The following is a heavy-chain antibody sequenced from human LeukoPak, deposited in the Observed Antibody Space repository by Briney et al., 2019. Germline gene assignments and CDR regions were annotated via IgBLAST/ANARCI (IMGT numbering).Heavy chain of an antibody. J-gene: IGHJ4*02. Sequence: GGLRLSCAASGFSFSTYWMHWVRQAPGKGLVWVSRINSDGSSTTYADSVKGRFTIPRDNAKNTLYLQMNSLRAEDTAVYYCAVGVGDHWGQGTLVTVFS. V-gene: IGHV3-74*01. CDR3: AVGVGDH. CDR2: INSDGSST. D-gene: IGHD3-10*01. CDR1: GFSFSTYW.